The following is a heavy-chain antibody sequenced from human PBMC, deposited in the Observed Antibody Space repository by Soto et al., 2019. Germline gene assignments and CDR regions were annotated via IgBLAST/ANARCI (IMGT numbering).Heavy chain of an antibody. D-gene: IGHD2-2*01. CDR1: GFTFSSYG. CDR3: AKDRIGILPTNIVVVPAAMPVI. Sequence: PGGSLRLSCAASGFTFSSYGMHWVRQAPGKGLEWVAVISYDGSNKYYADSVKGRFTISRDNSKNTLYLQMNSLRAEDTAVYYCAKDRIGILPTNIVVVPAAMPVIWGQGTLVTVSS. J-gene: IGHJ4*02. V-gene: IGHV3-30*18. CDR2: ISYDGSNK.